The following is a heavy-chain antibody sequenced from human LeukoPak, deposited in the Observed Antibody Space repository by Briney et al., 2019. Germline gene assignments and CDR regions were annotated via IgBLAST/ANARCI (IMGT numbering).Heavy chain of an antibody. J-gene: IGHJ4*02. D-gene: IGHD2-21*02. CDR3: ARHDEDCSGDHCFLLSFDS. CDR2: AHNSGRT. V-gene: IGHV4-59*08. Sequence: PSETLSLTCTVSGGSISGYYWSWIRQLPGQGLQWIGYAHNSGRTENHPSPKRRLTLSVDKSKKQFSLRLNSATAADTAVYYCARHDEDCSGDHCFLLSFDSWGQGALVTVSS. CDR1: GGSISGYY.